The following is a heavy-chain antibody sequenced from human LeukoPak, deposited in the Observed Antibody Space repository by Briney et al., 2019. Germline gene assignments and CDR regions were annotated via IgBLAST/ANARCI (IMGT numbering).Heavy chain of an antibody. D-gene: IGHD3-9*01. Sequence: PGGSLSLSCAASGFTFSSYGMHWVRQAPGKGLEWVAFIRYDGGNKYYADSVKGRFTISRDNSKNTLYLQMNSLRAEDTAVYYCAKDWSYYDILTGSALDYWGQGTLVTVSS. J-gene: IGHJ4*02. CDR1: GFTFSSYG. V-gene: IGHV3-30*02. CDR3: AKDWSYYDILTGSALDY. CDR2: IRYDGGNK.